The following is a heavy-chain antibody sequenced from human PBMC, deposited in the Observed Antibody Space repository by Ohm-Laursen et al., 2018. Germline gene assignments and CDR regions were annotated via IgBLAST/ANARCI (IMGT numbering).Heavy chain of an antibody. Sequence: SLRLSCSASGFTFSSYCMHWVRQAPGKGLVWVSRINSDGSSTTYADSVKGRLTISRDNAKNTLYLQMKSLRADDTALYYCARALGATGYYGMDVWGQGTTVTVSS. D-gene: IGHD1-26*01. J-gene: IGHJ6*02. V-gene: IGHV3-74*01. CDR1: GFTFSSYC. CDR2: INSDGSST. CDR3: ARALGATGYYGMDV.